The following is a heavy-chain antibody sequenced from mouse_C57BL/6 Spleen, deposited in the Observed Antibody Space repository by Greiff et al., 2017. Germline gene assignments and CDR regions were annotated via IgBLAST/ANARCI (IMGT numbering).Heavy chain of an antibody. CDR3: ARDYGSSFYWYFDV. CDR1: GYTFTDYN. CDR2: INPNNGGT. J-gene: IGHJ1*03. V-gene: IGHV1-22*01. Sequence: EVQLQQSGPELVKPGASVKMSCKASGYTFTDYNMHWVKQSHGKSLEWIGYINPNNGGTSYNQKFKGKATLTVNKSSSTAYMERRSLTSEDSAVYYCARDYGSSFYWYFDVWGTGTTVTVSS. D-gene: IGHD1-1*01.